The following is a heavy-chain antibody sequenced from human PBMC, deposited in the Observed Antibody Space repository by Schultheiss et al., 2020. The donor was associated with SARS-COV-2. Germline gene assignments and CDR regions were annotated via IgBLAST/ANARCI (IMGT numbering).Heavy chain of an antibody. V-gene: IGHV3-23*01. D-gene: IGHD3-22*01. Sequence: GGSLRLSFAASGFTFSSYAMSWVRQAPGKGLEWVSAISGSGGSTYYADSVKGRFTISRDNAKNSLYLQMNSLRAEDTAVYYCARMRGGYYDSPYFDYWGQGTLVTVSS. J-gene: IGHJ4*02. CDR3: ARMRGGYYDSPYFDY. CDR1: GFTFSSYA. CDR2: ISGSGGST.